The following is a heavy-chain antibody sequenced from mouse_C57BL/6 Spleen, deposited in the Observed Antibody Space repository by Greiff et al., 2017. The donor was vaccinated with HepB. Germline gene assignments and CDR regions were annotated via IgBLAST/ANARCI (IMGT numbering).Heavy chain of an antibody. J-gene: IGHJ3*01. V-gene: IGHV1-7*01. CDR3: ADGNLTGGFAY. CDR2: INPSSGYT. D-gene: IGHD4-1*01. Sequence: QVHVKQSGAELAKPGASVKLSCKASGYTFTSYWMHWVKQRPGQGLEWIGYINPSSGYTKYNQKFKDKATLTADKSSSTAYMQLSSLTYEDSALYYCADGNLTGGFAYWGQGTLVTVSA. CDR1: GYTFTSYW.